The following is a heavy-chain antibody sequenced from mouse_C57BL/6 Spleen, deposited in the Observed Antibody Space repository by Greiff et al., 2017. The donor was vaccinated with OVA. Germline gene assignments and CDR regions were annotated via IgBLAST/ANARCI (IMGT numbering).Heavy chain of an antibody. V-gene: IGHV14-2*01. CDR1: GFNIKDYY. CDR3: ARTVVEEGYFDY. CDR2: IDPEDGET. J-gene: IGHJ2*01. D-gene: IGHD1-1*01. Sequence: DVKLQESGAELVKPGASVKLSCTASGFNIKDYYMHWVKQRTEQGLEWIGRIDPEDGETKYAPKFQGKATITADTSSNTAYLQRSSLTSEDTAVYYCARTVVEEGYFDYWGQGTTLTVSS.